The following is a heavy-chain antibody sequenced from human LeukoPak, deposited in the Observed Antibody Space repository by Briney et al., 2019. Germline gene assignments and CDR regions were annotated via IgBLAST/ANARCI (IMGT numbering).Heavy chain of an antibody. CDR2: IYSGGST. V-gene: IGHV3-66*02. J-gene: IGHJ4*02. CDR1: GFTVSSNY. D-gene: IGHD5-18*01. CDR3: ARESSYGYVDY. Sequence: GGSLRLSCAASGFTVSSNYMSWVRQAPGKGLEWVSVIYSGGSTYYADSVKGRFTISRDNSKNTLYLQMNSLRAEDTAVYYCARESSYGYVDYWGQGTLVTVPS.